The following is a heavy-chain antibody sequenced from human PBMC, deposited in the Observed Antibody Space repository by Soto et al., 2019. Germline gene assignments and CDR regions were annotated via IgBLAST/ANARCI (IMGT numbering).Heavy chain of an antibody. CDR3: ARGIAAGGAFDI. J-gene: IGHJ3*02. D-gene: IGHD6-13*01. V-gene: IGHV3-74*01. CDR2: INSDVSST. Sequence: EVQLVESGGGLVQPGGSLRLSCAASGFTFSSYWMHWVRQAPGKGLVWVSRINSDVSSTGYADSVKGRFTISRDNAKSTMYLQMNSLTAEDTAVYYCARGIAAGGAFDIWGQGTMVTVSS. CDR1: GFTFSSYW.